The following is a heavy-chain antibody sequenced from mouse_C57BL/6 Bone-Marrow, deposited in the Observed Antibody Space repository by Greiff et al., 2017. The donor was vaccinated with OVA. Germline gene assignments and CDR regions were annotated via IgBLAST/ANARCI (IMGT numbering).Heavy chain of an antibody. CDR3: AQRGN. CDR2: IDPANGNT. J-gene: IGHJ2*01. CDR1: GFNIKNNY. V-gene: IGHV14-3*01. Sequence: VQLQQSVAELVRPGASVKLSCTASGFNIKNNYMHWVKQRPEQGLEWIGRIDPANGNTKYAPKFQGKATITADTSSNTAYLQLSSLTSGDTAIYDCAQRGNWGQGTTLTVSS.